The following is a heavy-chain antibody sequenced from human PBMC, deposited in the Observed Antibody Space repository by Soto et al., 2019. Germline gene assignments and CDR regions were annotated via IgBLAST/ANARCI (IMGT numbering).Heavy chain of an antibody. Sequence: QVQLVQSGAEVKKPGSSVKVSCKASGGTFSSYTISWVRQAPGQGREWMGRIIPILGIANYAQKLQGRVMITADKSTSTAYMELSSLRSEDTAVYYCARDGCSGGSCYGNDAFDIWGQGTIVTVSS. CDR2: IIPILGIA. D-gene: IGHD2-15*01. CDR1: GGTFSSYT. CDR3: ARDGCSGGSCYGNDAFDI. V-gene: IGHV1-69*08. J-gene: IGHJ3*02.